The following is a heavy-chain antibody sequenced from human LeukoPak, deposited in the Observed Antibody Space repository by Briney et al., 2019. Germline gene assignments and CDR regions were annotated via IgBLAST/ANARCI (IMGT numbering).Heavy chain of an antibody. Sequence: PGGSLRLSCAASGFTFSSYGMHWVRQAPGKGLEWVAVISYDGSNKYYADSVKGRFTISRDNSKNTLYLQMNSLRAEDTAVYYCLNGDYFYWGQGTLVTVSS. D-gene: IGHD4-17*01. CDR1: GFTFSSYG. CDR2: ISYDGSNK. J-gene: IGHJ4*02. CDR3: LNGDYFY. V-gene: IGHV3-30*18.